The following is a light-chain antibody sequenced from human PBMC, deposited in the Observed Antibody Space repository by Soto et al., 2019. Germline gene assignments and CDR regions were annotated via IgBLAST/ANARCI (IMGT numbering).Light chain of an antibody. J-gene: IGLJ2*01. CDR1: SSDGGGYNY. CDR3: SSYGGSNNLV. CDR2: EVS. V-gene: IGLV2-8*01. Sequence: QSVLTQPPSASGSPGQSVTISCTGTSSDGGGYNYVSWYQQHPGKAPKLMIYEVSKRPSGVPDRFSGSKSGNKASLTVSGLQAEDEADYYCSSYGGSNNLVFGGGTKLTVL.